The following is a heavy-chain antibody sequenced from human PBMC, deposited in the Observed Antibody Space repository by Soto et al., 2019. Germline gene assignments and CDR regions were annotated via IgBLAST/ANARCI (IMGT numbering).Heavy chain of an antibody. V-gene: IGHV1-69*01. J-gene: IGHJ6*02. CDR1: GGTFSSYP. D-gene: IGHD2-21*02. CDR2: IIPIFGTA. CDR3: ARDRYGGNSPIGYYGMDV. Sequence: QVQLVQTGAEVKKPGSSVKVSCKASGGTFSSYPISWVRQAPGQGLEWMGGIIPIFGTANYAQKVQGRVTIIPDESTSTAYIGLSSLRSEDTAVYYCARDRYGGNSPIGYYGMDVWGQGTTVTVSS.